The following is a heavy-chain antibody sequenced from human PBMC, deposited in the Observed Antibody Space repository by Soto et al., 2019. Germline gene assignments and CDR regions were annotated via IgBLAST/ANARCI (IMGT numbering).Heavy chain of an antibody. CDR2: INHSGST. V-gene: IGHV4-4*02. CDR3: ALGTGYYYHYGIDV. J-gene: IGHJ6*02. CDR1: GGSITNTNW. Sequence: SETLSLTCAVPGGSITNTNWWTWVRQPPGKGLEWIGEINHSGSTNYNPSLKSRVTISIDKPKNQFSLKLISVTAANTAVYYCALGTGYYYHYGIDVWGQGTTVTVSS. D-gene: IGHD1-1*01.